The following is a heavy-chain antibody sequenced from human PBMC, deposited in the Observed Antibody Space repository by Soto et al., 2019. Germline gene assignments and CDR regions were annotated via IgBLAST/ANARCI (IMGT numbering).Heavy chain of an antibody. CDR3: ARGIATGQLDP. CDR2: INPDNGNT. J-gene: IGHJ5*02. Sequence: ASVKVSCKASGYTFTGHYKNWVLQAPGQRLEWMGWINPDNGNTKSSQKFQDRVIITRDTSASTAYMDLSSLRSEDTAVYYCARGIATGQLDPWGQGTLVTVSS. D-gene: IGHD2-15*01. V-gene: IGHV1-3*01. CDR1: GYTFTGHY.